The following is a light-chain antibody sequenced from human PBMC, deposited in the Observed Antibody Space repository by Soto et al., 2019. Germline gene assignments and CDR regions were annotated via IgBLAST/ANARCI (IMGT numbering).Light chain of an antibody. CDR1: QSISSH. Sequence: EIVLTQSPATLSLSPGEGATLSCRASQSISSHLAWYQQKPGQAPRLLMYDASNRATGIPARFSGSGSGTGFTLTISSLAPEDFAVYYCQQRPSWPLTFGGGTKVEIK. V-gene: IGKV3-11*01. CDR3: QQRPSWPLT. J-gene: IGKJ4*01. CDR2: DAS.